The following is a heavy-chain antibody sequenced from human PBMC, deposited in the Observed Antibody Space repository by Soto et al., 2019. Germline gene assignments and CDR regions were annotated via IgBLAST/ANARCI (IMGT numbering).Heavy chain of an antibody. Sequence: QVQLVQSGAEVKKPGSSVKVSCKASGGTFSSYAISWVRQAPGQGLEWMGGIIPIFGSANYAQKFQGRVTITAEESTSTAYMDLSSLRSEDTAVYYCARDLKRYYDSSGYGYYYYGMDVWGQGTTVTVSS. V-gene: IGHV1-69*01. J-gene: IGHJ6*02. CDR2: IIPIFGSA. D-gene: IGHD3-22*01. CDR1: GGTFSSYA. CDR3: ARDLKRYYDSSGYGYYYYGMDV.